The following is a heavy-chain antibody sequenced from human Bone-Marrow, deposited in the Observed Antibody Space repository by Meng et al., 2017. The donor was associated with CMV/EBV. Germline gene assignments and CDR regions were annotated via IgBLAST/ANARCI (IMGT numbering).Heavy chain of an antibody. CDR3: ARESITMVRGVSWFDP. CDR1: GYTLPGYY. J-gene: IGHJ5*02. Sequence: GQLVQSGAEVKEPGASVKVSCNASGYTLPGYYMHWVRQAPGQGREWMGWINPNSGGTNYAQKFQGRVTMTRDTSISTAYMELSRLRSDDTAVYDCARESITMVRGVSWFDPWGQGTLVTVSS. V-gene: IGHV1-2*02. CDR2: INPNSGGT. D-gene: IGHD3-10*01.